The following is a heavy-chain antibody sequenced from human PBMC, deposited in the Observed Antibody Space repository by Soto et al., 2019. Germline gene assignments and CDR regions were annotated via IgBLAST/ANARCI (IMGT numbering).Heavy chain of an antibody. D-gene: IGHD1-20*01. J-gene: IGHJ4*02. CDR2: IRATGAST. CDR1: GFTFSNYA. CDR3: AKDQSARRLGIMSTNRQIYAFDW. V-gene: IGHV3-23*01. Sequence: EVQLLESGGGLVQPGRSLRLSCAASGFTFSNYAMSWVRQAPGKGLEWVSAIRATGASTYYADSVKGRFTISRDNSKNTLSLQMNSLRAEDTAVYYCAKDQSARRLGIMSTNRQIYAFDWWGQGTLVTVSS.